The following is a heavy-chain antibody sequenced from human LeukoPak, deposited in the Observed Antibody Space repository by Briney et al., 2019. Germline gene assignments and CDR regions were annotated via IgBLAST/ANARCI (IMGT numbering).Heavy chain of an antibody. CDR3: ARRAYDSSGYPTYYFDY. CDR2: IYSGGST. CDR1: GFTVSSNY. D-gene: IGHD3-22*01. Sequence: PGGSLRLSCAASGFTVSSNYMSWVRQAPGKGLEWVSVIYSGGSTYYADSVKGRFTISGDNSKNTLYLQMNSLRAEDTAVYYCARRAYDSSGYPTYYFDYWGQGTLVTVSS. V-gene: IGHV3-66*01. J-gene: IGHJ4*02.